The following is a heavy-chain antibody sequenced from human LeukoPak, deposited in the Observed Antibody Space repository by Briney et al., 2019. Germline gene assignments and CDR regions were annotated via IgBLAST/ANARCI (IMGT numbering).Heavy chain of an antibody. J-gene: IGHJ4*02. CDR1: GFTFSSYS. CDR2: ISSSSYI. Sequence: PGGSLRLSCAASGFTFSSYSMNWFRQAPEKGLEWVSSISSSSYIYYADSVKGRFTISRDNAKNSLYLQMNSLRAEDTAVYYCARDMGYDSSGHPNWGQGTLVTVSS. V-gene: IGHV3-21*01. D-gene: IGHD3-22*01. CDR3: ARDMGYDSSGHPN.